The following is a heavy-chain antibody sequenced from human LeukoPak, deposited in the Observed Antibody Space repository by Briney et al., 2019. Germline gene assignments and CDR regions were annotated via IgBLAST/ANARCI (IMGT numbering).Heavy chain of an antibody. CDR2: IRSKANSYAT. V-gene: IGHV3-73*01. D-gene: IGHD6-19*01. CDR1: GFNFHCSA. J-gene: IGHJ4*02. CDR3: TRHRGSPFDY. Sequence: PGGSLRHSCAASGFNFHCSAMHWVRQASGKGLEWVGRIRSKANSYATAYAASVKGRFTISRDDSKNTAYLQMNSLKTEDTAVYYCTRHRGSPFDYWGQGTLVTVSS.